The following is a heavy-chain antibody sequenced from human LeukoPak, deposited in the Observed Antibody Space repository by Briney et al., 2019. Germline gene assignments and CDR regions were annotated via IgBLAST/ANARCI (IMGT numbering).Heavy chain of an antibody. CDR1: GFTFSSYA. CDR2: INSDGSST. D-gene: IGHD3-22*01. J-gene: IGHJ4*02. CDR3: ARDPETYYYDSSGDYFDY. Sequence: GGSLRLSCAASGFTFSSYAMSWVRQAPGKGLVWVSRINSDGSSTSYADSVKGRFTISRDNAKNTLYLQMNSLRAEDTAVYYCARDPETYYYDSSGDYFDYWGQGTLVTVSS. V-gene: IGHV3-74*01.